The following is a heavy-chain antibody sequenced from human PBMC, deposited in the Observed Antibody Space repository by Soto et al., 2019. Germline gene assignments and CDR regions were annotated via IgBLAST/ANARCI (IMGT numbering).Heavy chain of an antibody. D-gene: IGHD6-6*01. Sequence: SETLSLTCTVSGGSISSGGYYWSWIRQHPWKGLEWIGYIYYSGSTYYNPSLKSRVTISVDTSKNQFSLKLSSVTAADTAVYYCARGWGRMVRSSSLTPRYYFDYWGQGTLVTVSS. CDR3: ARGWGRMVRSSSLTPRYYFDY. CDR2: IYYSGST. CDR1: GGSISSGGYY. J-gene: IGHJ4*02. V-gene: IGHV4-31*03.